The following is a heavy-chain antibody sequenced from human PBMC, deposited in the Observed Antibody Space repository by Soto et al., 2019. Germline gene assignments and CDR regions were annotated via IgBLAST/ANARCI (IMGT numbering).Heavy chain of an antibody. CDR2: IIPIFGTA. CDR1: GGTFSSYA. V-gene: IGHV1-69*13. CDR3: TSYYYRSGSRDY. Sequence: SVKVSCKASGGTFSSYAISWVRQAPGQGLEWMGGIIPIFGTANYAQKFQGRVTITADESTSTAYMELSSLRSEDTAVYYCTSYYYRSGSRDYWGHVTLVTSPQ. J-gene: IGHJ4*01. D-gene: IGHD3-10*01.